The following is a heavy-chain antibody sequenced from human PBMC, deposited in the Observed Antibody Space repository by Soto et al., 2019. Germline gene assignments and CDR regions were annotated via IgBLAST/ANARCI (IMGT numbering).Heavy chain of an antibody. D-gene: IGHD3-22*01. CDR2: ISNSGTYT. CDR3: ARGVYYYDSSGYLGY. J-gene: IGHJ4*02. Sequence: QVQLVESGGGLVKPGGSLRLSCAACGFTFSDYYMSWIRQAPGKGLEWVSYISNSGTYTNYADSVKGRFTISRDNAKNSLYLQMNSLRAEDTAVYYCARGVYYYDSSGYLGYWGQGTLVTVSS. V-gene: IGHV3-11*05. CDR1: GFTFSDYY.